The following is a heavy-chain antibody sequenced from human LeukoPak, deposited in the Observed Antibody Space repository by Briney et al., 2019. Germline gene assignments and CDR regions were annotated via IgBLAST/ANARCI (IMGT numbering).Heavy chain of an antibody. J-gene: IGHJ5*02. V-gene: IGHV4-38-2*02. Sequence: SETLSLTSTASGYSIRSGYYWGWIRQPPGKGLEWIGIIYHSGSTYYNPSLKSRLTISVDTSKNQFSLKLNSVTAADTAVYYCARVAEETIFGVVIGRWFDPWGQGTLVTVSS. CDR1: GYSIRSGYY. CDR2: IYHSGST. D-gene: IGHD3-3*01. CDR3: ARVAEETIFGVVIGRWFDP.